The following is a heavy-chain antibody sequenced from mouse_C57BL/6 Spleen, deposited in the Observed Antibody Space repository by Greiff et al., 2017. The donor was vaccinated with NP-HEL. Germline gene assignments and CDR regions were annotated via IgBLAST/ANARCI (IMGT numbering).Heavy chain of an antibody. J-gene: IGHJ4*01. Sequence: QVQLQQPGAELVKPGASVKMSCKASGYTFTSYWITWVKQRPGQGLEWIGNIYPGSGSTNYNEKFKSKATLTVDTSSSTAYMQLSSLTSEDSAVYYCARYGLLRNYAMDYWGQGTSVTVSS. CDR1: GYTFTSYW. CDR2: IYPGSGST. V-gene: IGHV1-55*01. CDR3: ARYGLLRNYAMDY. D-gene: IGHD2-3*01.